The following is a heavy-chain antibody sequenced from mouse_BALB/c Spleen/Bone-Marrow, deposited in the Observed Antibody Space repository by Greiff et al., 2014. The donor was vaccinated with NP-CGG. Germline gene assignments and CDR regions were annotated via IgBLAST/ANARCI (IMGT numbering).Heavy chain of an antibody. V-gene: IGHV1-14*01. J-gene: IGHJ2*01. CDR3: ARRRVYGTYIYFDY. Sequence: EVQLQQSGPELVKPGASVKMSCKASGYTFTSYVMHWVKQKPGQGLEWIGYINPYNDGTKYNEKFKGKATLTSDKSSSTAYMELSSLASEDSAVYYCARRRVYGTYIYFDYWGQGTTLTVSS. CDR2: INPYNDGT. D-gene: IGHD2-1*01. CDR1: GYTFTSYV.